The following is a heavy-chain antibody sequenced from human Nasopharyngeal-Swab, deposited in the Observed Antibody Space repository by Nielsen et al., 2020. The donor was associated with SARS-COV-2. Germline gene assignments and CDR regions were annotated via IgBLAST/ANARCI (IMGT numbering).Heavy chain of an antibody. CDR2: IYPGDSTT. D-gene: IGHD4/OR15-4a*01. CDR3: ARLYGGYVDY. J-gene: IGHJ4*02. V-gene: IGHV5-51*01. CDR1: GYSFSTYW. Sequence: GESLKTSCQGSGYSFSTYWIGWVRQMSGKGLEWMGIIYPGDSTTKYRPSFQGQVTISADKSISTAYLQWSSLKASDTAMYFCARLYGGYVDYWGQGTLVTVSS.